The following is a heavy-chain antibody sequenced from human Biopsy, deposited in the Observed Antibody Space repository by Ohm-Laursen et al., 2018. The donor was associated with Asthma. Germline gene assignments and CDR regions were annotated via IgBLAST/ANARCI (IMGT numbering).Heavy chain of an antibody. CDR3: ARRITIFGVVQKDHGMDA. J-gene: IGHJ6*02. CDR1: GGSMTPTSHY. D-gene: IGHD3-3*01. V-gene: IGHV4-39*01. CDR2: ISYGGKT. Sequence: SDTLSLTCGVSGGSMTPTSHYWDWIRQAPGKGLEWIGYISYGGKTSYNPSLKNRVTISRDTSKNQFSLRLTSVTAADTAVYFCARRITIFGVVQKDHGMDAWGQGTTVIVSS.